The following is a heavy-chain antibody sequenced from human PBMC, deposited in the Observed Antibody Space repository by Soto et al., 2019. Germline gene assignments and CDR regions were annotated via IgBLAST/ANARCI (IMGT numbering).Heavy chain of an antibody. Sequence: EVQLLESGGGLVQPGGSLRLSCAASGFTFSSYAMSWVRQAPGKGLEWVSAISGSGGSTYYADSVKGRFTISRDNSKNTLYLQMNSLKAEDTAVTYCAKILRSSDAFDIWGLGIMVTVSS. CDR3: AKILRSSDAFDI. CDR1: GFTFSSYA. D-gene: IGHD4-17*01. CDR2: ISGSGGST. J-gene: IGHJ3*02. V-gene: IGHV3-23*01.